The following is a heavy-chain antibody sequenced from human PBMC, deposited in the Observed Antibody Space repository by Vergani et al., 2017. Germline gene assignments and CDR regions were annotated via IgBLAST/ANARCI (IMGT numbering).Heavy chain of an antibody. J-gene: IGHJ6*03. CDR2: ISSSGSTI. D-gene: IGHD3-3*01. CDR3: ARFRVGDFWSGYYKPGVRYYYMDV. Sequence: EVQLVESGGGLVQPGGSLRLSCAASGFTFSSYEMNWVRQAPGKGLEWVSYISSSGSTIYYADSVKGRFTISRDNAKNSLYLQMNSLRAEDTAVYYCARFRVGDFWSGYYKPGVRYYYMDVWGKGTTVTVSS. V-gene: IGHV3-48*03. CDR1: GFTFSSYE.